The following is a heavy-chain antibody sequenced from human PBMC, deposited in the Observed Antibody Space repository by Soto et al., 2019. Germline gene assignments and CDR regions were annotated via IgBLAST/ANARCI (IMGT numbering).Heavy chain of an antibody. CDR1: GYTFTSYD. D-gene: IGHD6-6*01. CDR2: MNPNSGNT. CDR3: ARGRCSSSLGLNYYGMDV. V-gene: IGHV1-8*01. J-gene: IGHJ6*02. Sequence: GASVKVSCKASGYTFTSYDINWVRQATGQGLEWMGWMNPNSGNTGYAQKFQGRVTMTRNTSISTAYMELSSLRSEDTAVYYCARGRCSSSLGLNYYGMDVWGQGTTVTVSS.